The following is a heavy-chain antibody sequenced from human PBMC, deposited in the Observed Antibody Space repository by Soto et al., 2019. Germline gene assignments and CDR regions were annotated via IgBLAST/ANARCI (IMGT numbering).Heavy chain of an antibody. CDR1: GASISGFY. V-gene: IGHV4-4*07. D-gene: IGHD2-8*01. J-gene: IGHJ5*02. Sequence: PSETLSLPCTVSGASISGFYWSWIRKYAGKGREWIGRIYATGTTDYDPSLKSRVMMSVDTSKKQFSLKLRSVTAADTAVYYCVRDATNTVRDCFYPWGQGISFTVSS. CDR2: IYATGTT. CDR3: VRDATNTVRDCFYP.